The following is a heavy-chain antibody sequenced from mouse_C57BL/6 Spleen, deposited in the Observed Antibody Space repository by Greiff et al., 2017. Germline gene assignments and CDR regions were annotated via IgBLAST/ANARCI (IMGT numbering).Heavy chain of an antibody. V-gene: IGHV3-6*01. CDR1: GYSITSGYY. CDR2: ISYDGSN. J-gene: IGHJ2*01. Sequence: EVKLMESGPGLVKPSQSLSLTCSVTGYSITSGYYWNWIRQFPGNKLEWMGYISYDGSNNYNPSLKNRISITRDTSKNQFFLKLNSVTTEDTATYYCARGGREYYFVYWGQGTTLTVSS. CDR3: ARGGREYYFVY.